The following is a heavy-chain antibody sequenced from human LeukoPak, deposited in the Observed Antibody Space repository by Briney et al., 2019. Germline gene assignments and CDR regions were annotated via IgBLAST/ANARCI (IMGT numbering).Heavy chain of an antibody. Sequence: GGSLRLSCAASGFTFSSYSMNWVRQAPGKGLWWVSSISSSSSSYIYYADSVKGRFTISRDNAKNSLYLQMNSLRAEDTAVYYCARDLCSSTSCYPSGYAFDIWGQGTMVTVSS. CDR3: ARDLCSSTSCYPSGYAFDI. CDR1: GFTFSSYS. V-gene: IGHV3-21*01. CDR2: ISSSSSSYI. D-gene: IGHD2-2*01. J-gene: IGHJ3*02.